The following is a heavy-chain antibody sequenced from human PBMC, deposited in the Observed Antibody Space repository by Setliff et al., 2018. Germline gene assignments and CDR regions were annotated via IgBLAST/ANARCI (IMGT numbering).Heavy chain of an antibody. CDR2: IYYDDDR. D-gene: IGHD3-3*01. Sequence: SGPTLVNPTQTLTLTCTFSGFSLTTNGVGVGWIRQPPGKALEWLALIYYDDDRRYNPSVKNRLTITKDTSKNLVVLTMTNVDPVDTATYYCARGFWSGYFVLDFWGQGSLVTVSS. CDR3: ARGFWSGYFVLDF. J-gene: IGHJ4*02. V-gene: IGHV2-5*02. CDR1: GFSLTTNGVG.